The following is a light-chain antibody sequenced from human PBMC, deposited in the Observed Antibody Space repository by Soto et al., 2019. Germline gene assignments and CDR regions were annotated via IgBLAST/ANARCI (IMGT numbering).Light chain of an antibody. J-gene: IGKJ4*01. CDR1: QSVSSSY. CDR2: GAS. V-gene: IGKV3-20*01. Sequence: EIVLTQSPGTLSLSPGERATLSCRVSQSVSSSYLAWYQHKPGQAPRLLIYGASSRATGIPDRFSGSGSGTDFTLTISRLEPEDFAVYYCQQYGSAPLTFGGGTKGEIK. CDR3: QQYGSAPLT.